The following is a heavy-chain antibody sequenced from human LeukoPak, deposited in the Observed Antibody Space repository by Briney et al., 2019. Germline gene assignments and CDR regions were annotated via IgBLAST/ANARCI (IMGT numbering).Heavy chain of an antibody. D-gene: IGHD2-15*01. V-gene: IGHV3-48*01. Sequence: PGGSLRLSCAASGFTFNRNNMNWVRQAPGKGLEWVSYISSTSITMYYADSVKGRFTISRDNAKNSLYLQMNSLRADDTAVYYCARGYCSGGSCYRYNWFDPWGQGTLVTVSS. CDR3: ARGYCSGGSCYRYNWFDP. J-gene: IGHJ5*02. CDR2: ISSTSITM. CDR1: GFTFNRNN.